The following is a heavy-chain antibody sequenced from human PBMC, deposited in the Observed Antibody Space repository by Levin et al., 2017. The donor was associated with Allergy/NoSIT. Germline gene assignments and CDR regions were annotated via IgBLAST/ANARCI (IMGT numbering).Heavy chain of an antibody. CDR2: ISGSGGST. CDR1: GFTFSSYA. D-gene: IGHD4-23*01. J-gene: IGHJ4*02. V-gene: IGHV3-23*01. Sequence: PGGSLRLSCAASGFTFSSYAMSWVRQAPGKGLEWVSAISGSGGSTYYADSVKGRFTISRDNSKNTLYLQMNSLRAEDTAVYYCAKDPRTTVVTRGMGYFDYWGQGTLVTVSS. CDR3: AKDPRTTVVTRGMGYFDY.